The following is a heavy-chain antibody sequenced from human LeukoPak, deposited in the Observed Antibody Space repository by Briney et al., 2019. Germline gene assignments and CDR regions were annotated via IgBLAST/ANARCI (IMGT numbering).Heavy chain of an antibody. V-gene: IGHV4-59*08. CDR3: ARRVPFSGGSGSYYRYYYYGMDV. Sequence: PSETLSLTCTVSGGSISSYYWSWIRQPPGKGLEWIGYIYYSGSTNYNPSLKSRVTISVDTSKNQFSLKLSSVTAADTAVYYCARRVPFSGGSGSYYRYYYYGMDVWGQGTTVTVSS. J-gene: IGHJ6*02. D-gene: IGHD3-10*01. CDR2: IYYSGST. CDR1: GGSISSYY.